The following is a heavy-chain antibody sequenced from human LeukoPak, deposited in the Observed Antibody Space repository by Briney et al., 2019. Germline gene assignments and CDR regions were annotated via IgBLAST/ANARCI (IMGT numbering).Heavy chain of an antibody. D-gene: IGHD2-15*01. CDR1: GFTFNTYA. CDR2: ISDSGGST. V-gene: IGHV3-23*01. CDR3: AKGKGSSSSSIDW. J-gene: IGHJ4*02. Sequence: GGSLRLSCAASGFTFNTYAMNWVRQAPGKGLEWVSAISDSGGSTYYADSVKGRFTVSRDNSKNTVYLQIHRLRAEDTAVYYCAKGKGSSSSSIDWWGQGTLVTVSS.